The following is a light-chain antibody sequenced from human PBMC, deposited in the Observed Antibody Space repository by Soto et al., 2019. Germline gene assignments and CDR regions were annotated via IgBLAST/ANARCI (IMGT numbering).Light chain of an antibody. Sequence: QSALTQPASVSGSPGQSITISCTGTSSDVGGYNYVAWYQQHPGKAPKLMIYNVSNRPSGVSNRFSGSKSGNTASLTISGLQAEDEADYYCTSYTNRYTYVFGTGTKLTVL. CDR1: SSDVGGYNY. CDR2: NVS. J-gene: IGLJ1*01. V-gene: IGLV2-14*03. CDR3: TSYTNRYTYV.